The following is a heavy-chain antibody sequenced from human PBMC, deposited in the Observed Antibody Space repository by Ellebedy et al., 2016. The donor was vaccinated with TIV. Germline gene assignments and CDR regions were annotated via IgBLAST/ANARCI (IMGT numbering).Heavy chain of an antibody. V-gene: IGHV1-46*01. Sequence: ASVKVSCKASGYTFTSYAMNWVRQAPGQGLEWMGIINPSGGSTSYAQKFQGRVTMTRDTSTSTVYMELSSLRSEDTAVYYCARGIRAAAGSSYYFDYWGQGTLVTVSS. D-gene: IGHD6-13*01. CDR3: ARGIRAAAGSSYYFDY. CDR2: INPSGGST. J-gene: IGHJ4*02. CDR1: GYTFTSYA.